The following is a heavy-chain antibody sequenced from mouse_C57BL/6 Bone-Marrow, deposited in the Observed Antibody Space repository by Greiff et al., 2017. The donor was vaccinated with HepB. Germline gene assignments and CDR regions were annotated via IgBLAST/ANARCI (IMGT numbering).Heavy chain of an antibody. CDR3: TNYGYFDY. CDR2: IYPGNSDT. D-gene: IGHD2-4*01. J-gene: IGHJ2*01. Sequence: RPGQGLEWIGAIYPGNSDTSYNQKFKGKAKLTAVTSASTAYMELSSLTNEDSAVYYCTNYGYFDYWGQGTTLTVSS. V-gene: IGHV1-5*01.